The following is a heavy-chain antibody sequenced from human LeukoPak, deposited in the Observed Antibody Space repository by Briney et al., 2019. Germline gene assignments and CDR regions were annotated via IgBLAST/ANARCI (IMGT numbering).Heavy chain of an antibody. J-gene: IGHJ3*02. D-gene: IGHD1-26*01. CDR2: IYSGGST. Sequence: AGGSLRLSCAASGFTVSSNYMSWVRQAPGKGLEWVSVIYSGGSTYYADSVKGRFTISRDNSKNTLYLQMNSLRAEDTAVYYCARPGLGGTYYHDAFDIWGQGTMVSVSS. CDR1: GFTVSSNY. V-gene: IGHV3-53*01. CDR3: ARPGLGGTYYHDAFDI.